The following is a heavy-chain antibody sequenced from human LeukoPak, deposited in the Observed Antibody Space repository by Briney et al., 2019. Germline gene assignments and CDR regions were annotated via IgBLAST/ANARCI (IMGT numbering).Heavy chain of an antibody. D-gene: IGHD5-18*01. CDR3: ARAVDTAMGNPIPLSY. V-gene: IGHV3-30-3*01. J-gene: IGHJ4*02. Sequence: PGGSLRLSCAASGFTFSSYAMHWVRQAPGKGLEWVAVISYDGSNKYYTDSVKGRFTISRDNSKNTLYLQMNSLRAEDTAVYYCARAVDTAMGNPIPLSYWGQGTLVTVSS. CDR2: ISYDGSNK. CDR1: GFTFSSYA.